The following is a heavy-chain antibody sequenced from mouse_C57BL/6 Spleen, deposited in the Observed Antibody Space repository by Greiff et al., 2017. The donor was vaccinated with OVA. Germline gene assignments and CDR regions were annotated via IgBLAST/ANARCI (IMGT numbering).Heavy chain of an antibody. Sequence: VQLKQSGPGLAKPSQTLSLTCSVTGYSITSDYWNWIRKFPGNKLEYMGYISYSGSTYYNPSLKSRISITRDTSKNQYYLQLNSVTTEDTATYYCARKSSSYYYAMDYWGQGTSVTVSS. D-gene: IGHD1-3*01. V-gene: IGHV3-8*01. CDR3: ARKSSSYYYAMDY. CDR2: ISYSGST. CDR1: GYSITSDY. J-gene: IGHJ4*01.